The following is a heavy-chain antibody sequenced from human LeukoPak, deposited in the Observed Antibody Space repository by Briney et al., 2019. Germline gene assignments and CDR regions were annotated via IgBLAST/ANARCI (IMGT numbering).Heavy chain of an antibody. V-gene: IGHV1-18*01. Sequence: ASVKVSCKASGYTFTSYGISWVRQAPGQGLEWMGWISAYNGNTNYAQKLQGRVTMTTDTSTSTAYMELRSLRSDDTAVYYCARDTAGYFDWVTSHVFDIWGQGTMVTVSS. D-gene: IGHD3-9*01. CDR3: ARDTAGYFDWVTSHVFDI. CDR2: ISAYNGNT. J-gene: IGHJ3*02. CDR1: GYTFTSYG.